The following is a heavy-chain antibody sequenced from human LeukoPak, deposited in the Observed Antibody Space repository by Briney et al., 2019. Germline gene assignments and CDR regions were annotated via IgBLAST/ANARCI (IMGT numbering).Heavy chain of an antibody. CDR1: GDSVSTASNA. V-gene: IGHV6-1*01. CDR3: ARVRGAARQRYYYYGMDV. CDR2: TYYNSKWYT. D-gene: IGHD6-6*01. Sequence: SQTLSLTCAISGDSVSTASNAWYWIRQSPSRGLEWLGRTYYNSKWYTDYAVSVSGRTTINPDTSRNQLSLQLSFVTPEDTAVYYCARVRGAARQRYYYYGMDVWGQGTTVTVSS. J-gene: IGHJ6*02.